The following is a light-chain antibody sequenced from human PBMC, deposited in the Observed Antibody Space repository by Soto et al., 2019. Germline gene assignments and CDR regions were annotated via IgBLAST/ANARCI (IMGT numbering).Light chain of an antibody. J-gene: IGKJ5*01. CDR3: QQSYNAPIT. V-gene: IGKV1-39*01. CDR2: VAS. CDR1: QNIINY. Sequence: DIQMTQSPSSLSASVGDRVTITCRASQNIINYLNWYQQKPGKAPQLLIYVASRLESGVPSRFSGSGSGTDFTLTISSLQPEDFATYYCQQSYNAPITFGQGTRLYI.